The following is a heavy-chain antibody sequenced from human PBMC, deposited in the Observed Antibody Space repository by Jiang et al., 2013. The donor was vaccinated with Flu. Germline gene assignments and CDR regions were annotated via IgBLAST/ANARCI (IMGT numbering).Heavy chain of an antibody. Sequence: KPSETLSLTCTVSGDSIRGYYWSWIRQPPGKRLEWIAYIHYSGTTNXNPALKSRVTISVDTSKNQFSLKVSSVTAADTAVYYCARHYGSGTYPLDYWGQGTLVSVSS. CDR2: IHYSGTT. CDR3: ARHYGSGTYPLDY. V-gene: IGHV4-59*01. CDR1: GDSIRGYY. J-gene: IGHJ4*02. D-gene: IGHD3-10*01.